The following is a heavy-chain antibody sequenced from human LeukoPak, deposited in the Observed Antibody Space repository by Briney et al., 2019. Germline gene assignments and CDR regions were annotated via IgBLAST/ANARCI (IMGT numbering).Heavy chain of an antibody. CDR1: GGSISSSSYY. CDR3: ARRAQGYSYGYGALGYYYYMDV. D-gene: IGHD5-18*01. J-gene: IGHJ6*03. V-gene: IGHV4-39*01. Sequence: SETLSLTCTVSGGSISSSSYYWGWIRPPPGKGLEWIGSIYYSGSTYYNPSLKSRVTISVDTSKNQFSLKLSSVTAADTAVYYCARRAQGYSYGYGALGYYYYMDVWGKGTTVTVSS. CDR2: IYYSGST.